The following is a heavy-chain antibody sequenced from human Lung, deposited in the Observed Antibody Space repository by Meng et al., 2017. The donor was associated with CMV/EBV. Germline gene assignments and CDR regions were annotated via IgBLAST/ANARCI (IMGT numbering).Heavy chain of an antibody. Sequence: SLKISCAASGFTFDDFAMHWVRQGPGRGLEWVSCISWNSKKIDYADSVKGRFTISRDNAKNSLYLQINRLRTDDTAFYCCVKDRMSSSWYNFDHWGQGTXVTVSS. CDR1: GFTFDDFA. V-gene: IGHV3-9*01. CDR3: VKDRMSSSWYNFDH. J-gene: IGHJ4*02. CDR2: ISWNSKKI. D-gene: IGHD6-19*01.